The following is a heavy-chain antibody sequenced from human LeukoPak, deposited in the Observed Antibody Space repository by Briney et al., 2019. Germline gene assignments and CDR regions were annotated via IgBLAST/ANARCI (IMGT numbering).Heavy chain of an antibody. CDR1: GFTFSDYG. Sequence: GGSLRLSCTASGFTFSDYGMHWVRQVPGKGLEWVPFIRYDGSNKYYADSVRGRFTISRDNSKNTLYLQMNSLRAEDTAVYYCAKGGIYILDAFDIWGQGTMVTVSS. CDR2: IRYDGSNK. J-gene: IGHJ3*02. CDR3: AKGGIYILDAFDI. D-gene: IGHD5-12*01. V-gene: IGHV3-30*02.